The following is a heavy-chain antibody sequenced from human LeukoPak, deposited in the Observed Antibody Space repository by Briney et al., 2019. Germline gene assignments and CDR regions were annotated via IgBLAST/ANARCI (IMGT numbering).Heavy chain of an antibody. CDR2: IIPIFDTA. V-gene: IGHV1-69*13. Sequence: SVKVSCKASGGTFSGYAFSWVRQAPGQGLEWMGGIIPIFDTANYAQKFQGRVTITADESTSTAYMELSSLRSEDTALYYCARNPTMAYYDYVRGTTMGWFDPWGQGTLVTVSS. CDR1: GGTFSGYA. J-gene: IGHJ5*02. CDR3: ARNPTMAYYDYVRGTTMGWFDP. D-gene: IGHD3-16*01.